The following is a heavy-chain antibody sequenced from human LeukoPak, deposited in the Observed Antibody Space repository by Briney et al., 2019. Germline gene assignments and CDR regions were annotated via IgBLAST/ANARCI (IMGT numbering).Heavy chain of an antibody. J-gene: IGHJ6*02. CDR3: NVTPKRSYYYYYGMDV. V-gene: IGHV4-34*01. Sequence: TSETLSLTCAVYGGSFSGYYWSWIRQPPGKGLEWIGEINHSGSTNYNPSLKSRVTISVDTSKNQFSLKLSSVTAADTAVYYCNVTPKRSYYYYYGMDVWGQGTTVTVSS. D-gene: IGHD4-23*01. CDR2: INHSGST. CDR1: GGSFSGYY.